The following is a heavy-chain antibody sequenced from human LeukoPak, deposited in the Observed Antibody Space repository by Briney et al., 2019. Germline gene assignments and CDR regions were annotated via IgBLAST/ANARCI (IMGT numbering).Heavy chain of an antibody. J-gene: IGHJ4*02. V-gene: IGHV4-34*01. CDR1: GGSFSGYY. CDR2: INHSGST. CDR3: ASGSRRITMVRGVQHFDY. Sequence: SETLSLTCAVYGGSFSGYYWSWLRQPPGKGLEWIGEINHSGSTNYNPSLKSRVTISVDTSKNQFSLKLSSVTAADTAVYYCASGSRRITMVRGVQHFDYWGQGTLVTVSS. D-gene: IGHD3-10*01.